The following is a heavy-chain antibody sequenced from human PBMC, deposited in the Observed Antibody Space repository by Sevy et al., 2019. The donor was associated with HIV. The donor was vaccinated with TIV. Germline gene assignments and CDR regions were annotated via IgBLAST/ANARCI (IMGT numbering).Heavy chain of an antibody. D-gene: IGHD4-17*01. Sequence: GGSLRLSCAASGFTFSNYWMHWVRRAPGKGLVWVSRISSDGTNTIYAHSVKGRFTLSRDNAKNTLYLHMNSLTAEDTAMYYCARDMSTTVAFDIWGHGTIVTVSS. J-gene: IGHJ3*02. CDR3: ARDMSTTVAFDI. CDR2: ISSDGTNT. V-gene: IGHV3-74*01. CDR1: GFTFSNYW.